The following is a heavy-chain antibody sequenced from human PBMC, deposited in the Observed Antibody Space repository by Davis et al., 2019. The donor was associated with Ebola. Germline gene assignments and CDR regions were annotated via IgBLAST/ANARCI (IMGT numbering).Heavy chain of an antibody. CDR1: DGSISTYY. D-gene: IGHD2-15*01. V-gene: IGHV4-59*01. CDR3: ARVVRDELLFHGMDV. Sequence: MPGGSLRLSCTVSDGSISTYYWSWIRQPPGKGLEWIGGIYYSGTTNYNPSLKSRVTISVDTSKNQFSLKLSSVTAADTAVYYCARVVRDELLFHGMDVWGKGTTVTVSS. J-gene: IGHJ6*04. CDR2: IYYSGTT.